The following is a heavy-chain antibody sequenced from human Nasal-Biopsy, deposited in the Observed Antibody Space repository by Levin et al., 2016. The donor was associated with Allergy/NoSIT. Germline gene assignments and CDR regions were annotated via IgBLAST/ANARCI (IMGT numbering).Heavy chain of an antibody. V-gene: IGHV3-23*01. J-gene: IGHJ2*01. Sequence: GESLKISCVASGFNFRDFGMSWVRQAPGKGLEWVSIISGNGHSAHYADSVKGRFTISRDNSKRRANLQMTSLRVEDTALYYCARVPVGTKAIPDSNFDLWGRGTQVTVSS. CDR1: GFNFRDFG. CDR3: ARVPVGTKAIPDSNFDL. D-gene: IGHD1-14*01. CDR2: ISGNGHSA.